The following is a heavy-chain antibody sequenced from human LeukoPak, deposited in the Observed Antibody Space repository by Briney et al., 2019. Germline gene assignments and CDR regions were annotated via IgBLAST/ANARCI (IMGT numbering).Heavy chain of an antibody. J-gene: IGHJ5*02. CDR1: RFTFSTYW. V-gene: IGHV3-74*01. Sequence: HAGGSLRLSCAASRFTFSTYWMHWVRQAPGKGLVWVSRINSDGSSTGYADSVKGRFTISRDNAKNSLYLQMNSLRAEDTAVYYCARAKGYIVGARDWFDPWGQGTLVTVSS. CDR2: INSDGSST. D-gene: IGHD1-26*01. CDR3: ARAKGYIVGARDWFDP.